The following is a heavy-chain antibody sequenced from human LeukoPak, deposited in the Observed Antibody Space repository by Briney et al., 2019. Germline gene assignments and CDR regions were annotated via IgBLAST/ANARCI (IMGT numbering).Heavy chain of an antibody. V-gene: IGHV1-2*02. CDR3: ARDRGLYNHYDY. CDR1: GYTFTGYY. Sequence: ASVKVSCKASGYTFTGYYMHWVRQAPGQGLEWMGWINPNSGGTNYAQKFQGRVTMTRDTSISTAYMELSRLRSDDTAVYYCARDRGLYNHYDYWGQGTLVTVSS. CDR2: INPNSGGT. D-gene: IGHD1-14*01. J-gene: IGHJ4*02.